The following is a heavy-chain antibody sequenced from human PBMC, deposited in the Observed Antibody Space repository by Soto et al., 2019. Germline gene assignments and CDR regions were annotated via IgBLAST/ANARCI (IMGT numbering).Heavy chain of an antibody. J-gene: IGHJ6*03. CDR3: ARSGGGIFGVVIIPSYYYYYMDV. Sequence: QVQLVQSGAEVKKPGASVKVSCKASGYTFTSYAMHWVRQAPEQRLEWMGWINAGNGNTKYSQKFQGRVTITRDTSASTAYMELSSLRSEDTAVYYCARSGGGIFGVVIIPSYYYYYMDVWGKGTTVTVSS. V-gene: IGHV1-3*01. CDR1: GYTFTSYA. CDR2: INAGNGNT. D-gene: IGHD3-3*02.